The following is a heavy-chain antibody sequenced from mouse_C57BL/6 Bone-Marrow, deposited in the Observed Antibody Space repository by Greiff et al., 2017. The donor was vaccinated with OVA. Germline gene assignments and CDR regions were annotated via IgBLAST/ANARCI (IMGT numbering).Heavy chain of an antibody. V-gene: IGHV1-47*01. CDR3: ARPIYYYGSSYRDAMDY. CDR1: GYTFTTYP. Sequence: QVQLQQSGAELVKPGASVKMSCKASGYTFTTYPIEWMKQNHGKSLEWIGNFHPYNDDTKYNEKFKGKATLTVDKSSSTVYLELSRLTSDDSAVYYCARPIYYYGSSYRDAMDYWGQGTSVTVSS. J-gene: IGHJ4*01. CDR2: FHPYNDDT. D-gene: IGHD1-1*01.